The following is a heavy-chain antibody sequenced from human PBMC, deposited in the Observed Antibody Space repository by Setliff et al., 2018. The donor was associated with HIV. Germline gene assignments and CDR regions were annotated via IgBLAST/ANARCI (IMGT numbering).Heavy chain of an antibody. J-gene: IGHJ3*01. D-gene: IGHD3-22*01. CDR1: GGSISSYY. CDR2: IYTSGST. CDR3: ARETYYYDSIGYWRSDAFDV. Sequence: TSETLSLTCTVSGGSISSYYWSWIRQPPGKGLEWIGYIYTSGSTNYNPSLKSRVTISVDTSKNQFSLRLSSVTAADTAVYYCARETYYYDSIGYWRSDAFDVWGQGTMVTVSS. V-gene: IGHV4-4*08.